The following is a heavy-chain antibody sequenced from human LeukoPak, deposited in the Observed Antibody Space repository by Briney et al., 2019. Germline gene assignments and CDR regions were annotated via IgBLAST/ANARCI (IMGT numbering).Heavy chain of an antibody. V-gene: IGHV3-11*04. CDR1: GFTFTDYY. CDR2: ISNSGSTI. Sequence: KSGGSLRLSCAASGFTFTDYYMSWIRQAPGKGLEWLSYISNSGSTIYYADSVKGRFTISRDNSKNTLYLQMNSLRAEDTAVYYCARSPGIGFDYWGQGTLVTVSS. CDR3: ARSPGIGFDY. D-gene: IGHD3-10*01. J-gene: IGHJ4*02.